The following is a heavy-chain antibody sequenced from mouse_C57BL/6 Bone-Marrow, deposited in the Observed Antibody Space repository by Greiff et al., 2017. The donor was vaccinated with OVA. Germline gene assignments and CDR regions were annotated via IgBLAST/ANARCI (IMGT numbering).Heavy chain of an antibody. Sequence: EVQLVESGPGLAKPSQTLSLTCSVTGYSITSDYWNWIRKFPGNKLEYMGYISYSGSTYYNPSLKSRISITRDTCKNQYYLQLNSVTTEDTATYYCARYKDGYGGYFDVWGTGTTVTVSS. V-gene: IGHV3-8*01. J-gene: IGHJ1*03. CDR3: ARYKDGYGGYFDV. CDR2: ISYSGST. D-gene: IGHD1-1*02. CDR1: GYSITSDY.